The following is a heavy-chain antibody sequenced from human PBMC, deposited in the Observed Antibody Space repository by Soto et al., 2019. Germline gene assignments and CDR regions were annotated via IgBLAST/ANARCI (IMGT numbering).Heavy chain of an antibody. CDR1: GGSVSSGSYY. Sequence: SETLSLTCTVSGGSVSSGSYYWSWIRQPPGKGLEWIGYIYYSESTNYNPSLKSRVTISVDTSKNQFSLKLSSVTAADTAVYYCARHDFWSGYFDYWGQGTLVTVSS. CDR2: IYYSEST. J-gene: IGHJ4*02. V-gene: IGHV4-61*01. CDR3: ARHDFWSGYFDY. D-gene: IGHD3-3*01.